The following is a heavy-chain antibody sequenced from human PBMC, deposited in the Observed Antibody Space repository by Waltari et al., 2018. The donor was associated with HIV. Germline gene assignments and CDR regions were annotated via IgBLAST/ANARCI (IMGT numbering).Heavy chain of an antibody. V-gene: IGHV3-23*04. CDR2: ISVSGGST. CDR3: AKDLFPFDAFDI. D-gene: IGHD3-10*02. Sequence: EVQLVESGGGLVQPGGSLRLSCAASAFTFSSYAMNWVRQAPGKGLEWVSTISVSGGSTYYADSVEGRFTISRDNSKNTLYLQMNSLRAEDTAVYYCAKDLFPFDAFDIWGQGTMVTVSS. CDR1: AFTFSSYA. J-gene: IGHJ3*02.